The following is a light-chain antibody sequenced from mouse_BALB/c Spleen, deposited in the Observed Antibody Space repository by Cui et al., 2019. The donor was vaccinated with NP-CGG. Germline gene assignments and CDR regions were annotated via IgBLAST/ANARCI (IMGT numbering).Light chain of an antibody. V-gene: IGLV1*01. CDR3: ALWYSNHWV. Sequence: AVVSQESAPPTLPGETVTLTCRSRTGAVTTSNYANWVQEKPDHLFTGLIGGTNNRAPGVPARFSGSLIGDKAALTITGAQTEDEAIYFCALWYSNHWVFGGGTKLTVL. CDR2: GTN. J-gene: IGLJ1*01. CDR1: TGAVTTSNY.